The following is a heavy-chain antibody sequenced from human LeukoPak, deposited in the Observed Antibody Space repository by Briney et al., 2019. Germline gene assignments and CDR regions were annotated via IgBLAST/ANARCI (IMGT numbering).Heavy chain of an antibody. V-gene: IGHV3-66*01. CDR1: GFTFTNAW. Sequence: GGSLRLSCAASGFTFTNAWMSWVRQAPGKGLEWVSVIYSGNTIKYADSVKGRFTISRDNSKNTVYLQMSSLRAEDTALYYCATIGTGDYRDDSWGQGTLVTVSS. CDR3: ATIGTGDYRDDS. D-gene: IGHD3/OR15-3a*01. J-gene: IGHJ5*01. CDR2: IYSGNTI.